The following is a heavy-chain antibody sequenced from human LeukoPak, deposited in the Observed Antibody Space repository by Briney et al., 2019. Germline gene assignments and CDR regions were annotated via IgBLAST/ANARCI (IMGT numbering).Heavy chain of an antibody. CDR2: IWFDGSKK. CDR1: GFTFSGYG. CDR3: ARYAGDFRAFDI. Sequence: GGSLRLSCTASGFTFSGYGMHWVRQAPGKGLEWVAVIWFDGSKKYYADSVKGRFTISRDNSKNTLYLQMNSLRAEDTAVYYRARYAGDFRAFDIWGQGTLVTVSS. J-gene: IGHJ3*02. D-gene: IGHD4-17*01. V-gene: IGHV3-33*01.